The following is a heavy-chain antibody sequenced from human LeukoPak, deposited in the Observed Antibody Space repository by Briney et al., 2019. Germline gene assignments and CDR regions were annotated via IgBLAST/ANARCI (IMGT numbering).Heavy chain of an antibody. V-gene: IGHV3-23*01. J-gene: IGHJ4*02. CDR3: AKEFYYGSGSYYPLFDY. Sequence: GRSLRLSCAASGFTFSSYAMSWVRQAPGKGLEWVSAISGSGGSTYYADSVKGRFTISRDNSKNTLYLQMNSLRAEDTAVYYCAKEFYYGSGSYYPLFDYWGQGTLVTVSS. CDR1: GFTFSSYA. D-gene: IGHD3-10*01. CDR2: ISGSGGST.